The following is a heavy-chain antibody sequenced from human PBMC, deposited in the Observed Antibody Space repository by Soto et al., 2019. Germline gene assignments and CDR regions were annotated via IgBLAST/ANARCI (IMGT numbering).Heavy chain of an antibody. V-gene: IGHV3-33*01. CDR1: GFNFGNFG. Sequence: GGSLRLSCVASGFNFGNFGMHWVRQAPGKGLEWLTVISNDENIKQDSVRGRFAIARDNSKNTLYLHLTSLSAEDTAIYYCARGLRGVLDYWGQGTRVTVSS. D-gene: IGHD5-12*01. J-gene: IGHJ4*02. CDR2: ISNDENIK. CDR3: ARGLRGVLDY.